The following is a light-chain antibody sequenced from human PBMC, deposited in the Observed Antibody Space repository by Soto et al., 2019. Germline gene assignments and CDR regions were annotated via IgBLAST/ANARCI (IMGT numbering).Light chain of an antibody. Sequence: QSVLTQPPSVSGAPGQRVTISCTGSSSNIGAGYDVHWYQQLPGTAPKLLIYGNSNRPSGVPDRFSGSKSGTSASLAITGLQAEDEADYYRQSYDSSSYVFGTGTKLTVL. J-gene: IGLJ1*01. V-gene: IGLV1-40*01. CDR3: QSYDSSSYV. CDR2: GNS. CDR1: SSNIGAGYD.